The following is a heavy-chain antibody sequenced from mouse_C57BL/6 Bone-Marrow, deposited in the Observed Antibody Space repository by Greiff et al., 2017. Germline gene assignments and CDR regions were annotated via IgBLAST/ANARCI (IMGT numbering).Heavy chain of an antibody. D-gene: IGHD2-12*01. J-gene: IGHJ3*01. CDR2: ISSGGSYN. CDR3: ARNSPFAY. CDR1: GFTFSSYG. V-gene: IGHV5-6*01. Sequence: EVKLMESGGDLVKPGGSLKLSCAASGFTFSSYGMSWVRQTPDKRLEWVATISSGGSYNYYPDSVKGRFTISRDNAKKTLYLPMSSLKSEDTAMYYCARNSPFAYWGQGTLVTVSA.